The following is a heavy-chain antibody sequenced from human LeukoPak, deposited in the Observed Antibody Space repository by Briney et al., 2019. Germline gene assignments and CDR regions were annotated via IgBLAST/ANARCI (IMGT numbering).Heavy chain of an antibody. CDR1: GYTFTNYW. D-gene: IGHD3-3*01. J-gene: IGHJ4*02. CDR3: ATTSVLYDFWSGPPLAPIFDY. CDR2: IDPSDSYT. V-gene: IGHV5-10-1*01. Sequence: GESLKISCKGSGYTFTNYWISWVRRMPGKRLEWMGRIDPSDSYTNYNPSFRGHITISADKSISTAYLQWSSLKASDTAMYYCATTSVLYDFWSGPPLAPIFDYWGQGTLVTVSS.